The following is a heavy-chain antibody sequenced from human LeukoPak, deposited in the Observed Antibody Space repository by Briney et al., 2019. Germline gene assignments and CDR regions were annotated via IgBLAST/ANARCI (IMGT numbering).Heavy chain of an antibody. Sequence: SETLSLTCTVSGGSISSYYWSWIRQPPGKGLEWIGYIYYSGSTNYNPSLKSRVTISVDTSKNQFSLKLSSVTAADTVVYYCARHKYGDLTPFDYWGQGTLVTVSS. CDR2: IYYSGST. CDR1: GGSISSYY. CDR3: ARHKYGDLTPFDY. D-gene: IGHD4-17*01. V-gene: IGHV4-59*08. J-gene: IGHJ4*02.